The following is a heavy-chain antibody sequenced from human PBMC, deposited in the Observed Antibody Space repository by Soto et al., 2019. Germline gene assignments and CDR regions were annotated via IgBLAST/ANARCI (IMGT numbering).Heavy chain of an antibody. J-gene: IGHJ6*02. CDR2: IKPDGSEK. V-gene: IGHV3-7*01. CDR1: GFTFSSYW. D-gene: IGHD2-2*01. Sequence: EVQLVESGGGLVQPGGSLRLSCAASGFTFSSYWMTWVRQAPGQGLEWVAKIKPDGSEKYYVDSVKGRFTISRDNAKNSLYLQMNSLRAEDWVVYYCARDCIPAATDYYGMDVWGQGTTVTVSS. CDR3: ARDCIPAATDYYGMDV.